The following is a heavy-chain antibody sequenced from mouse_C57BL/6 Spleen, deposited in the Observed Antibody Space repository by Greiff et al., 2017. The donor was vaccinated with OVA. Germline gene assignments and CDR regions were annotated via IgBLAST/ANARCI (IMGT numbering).Heavy chain of an antibody. CDR1: GYTFTSYG. V-gene: IGHV1-81*01. CDR3: ARESNSFDY. CDR2: IYPRRGNT. J-gene: IGHJ2*01. Sequence: QVQLQQSGAELARPGASVKLSCKASGYTFTSYGISWVKQRTGQGLEWIGEIYPRRGNTYYNEKFKGKATLTADKSSSTAYMELRSLTSDDSAVYFCARESNSFDYWGQGTTLTVSS. D-gene: IGHD5-1*01.